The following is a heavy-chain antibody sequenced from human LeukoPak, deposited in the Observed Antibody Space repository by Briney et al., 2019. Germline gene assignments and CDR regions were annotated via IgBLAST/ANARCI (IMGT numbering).Heavy chain of an antibody. J-gene: IGHJ6*03. Sequence: HPGGTLRLSCAASGFTFSSYGMSWVRQAPGKGLEWVSAISGSGGSTYYADSVKGRFTISRDNSKNTLYLQMNSLRVEDTAVYYCARDTWAYYMDVWGKGTTVTISS. CDR3: ARDTWAYYMDV. CDR1: GFTFSSYG. D-gene: IGHD2/OR15-2a*01. V-gene: IGHV3-23*01. CDR2: ISGSGGST.